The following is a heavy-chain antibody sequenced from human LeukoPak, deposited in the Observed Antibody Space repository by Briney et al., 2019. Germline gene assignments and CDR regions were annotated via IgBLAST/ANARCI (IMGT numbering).Heavy chain of an antibody. D-gene: IGHD1-1*01. CDR1: GGTFSSYA. CDR2: IIPIFGTA. V-gene: IGHV1-69*01. Sequence: SVKVSCKASGGTFSSYAISWVRQAPGQGLEWMGGIIPIFGTANYAQKFQGRVTITADESTSTAYMELSSLRSEDTAVYYCARGKLERGYYYGMAVWGQGTTVTVSS. J-gene: IGHJ6*02. CDR3: ARGKLERGYYYGMAV.